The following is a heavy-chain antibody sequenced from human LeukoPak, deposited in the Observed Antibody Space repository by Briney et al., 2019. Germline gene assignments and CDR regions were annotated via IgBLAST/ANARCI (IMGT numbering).Heavy chain of an antibody. CDR1: GGSISSSSYY. CDR3: ARLDNNAWYYAFDI. V-gene: IGHV4-39*01. D-gene: IGHD6-19*01. J-gene: IGHJ3*02. Sequence: SGTLSLTCTVSGGSISSSSYYWGWIRQPPGKVLEWIGSIYYSGSTYYNPSLKSRVTISVDTSKNQFSLKLSSVTAADTAVYCCARLDNNAWYYAFDIWSQGTMVTVSS. CDR2: IYYSGST.